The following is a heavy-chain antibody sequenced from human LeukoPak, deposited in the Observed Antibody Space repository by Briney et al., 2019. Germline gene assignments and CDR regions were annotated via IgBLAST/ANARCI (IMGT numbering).Heavy chain of an antibody. Sequence: WASVKVSCKASGGTFSSYTISWVRQAPGQGLEWMGRIIPILGIANYAQKFQGRVTITADKSTSTAYMELSSLRSEDTAVYYCARGPAAAGYYYYYYGMDVWGKGTTVTVSS. CDR2: IIPILGIA. CDR1: GGTFSSYT. D-gene: IGHD6-13*01. V-gene: IGHV1-69*02. J-gene: IGHJ6*04. CDR3: ARGPAAAGYYYYYYGMDV.